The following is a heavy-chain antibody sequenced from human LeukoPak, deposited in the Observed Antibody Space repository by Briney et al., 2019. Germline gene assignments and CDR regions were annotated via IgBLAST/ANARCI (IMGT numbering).Heavy chain of an antibody. V-gene: IGHV4-34*01. CDR1: GGSFSGYY. Sequence: SETLSLTCAVYGGSFSGYYWSWIRQPPGKGLECFGEINHSGSNNYNPSLKSRVTISVDTSKNQFSLKLSSVTAADTAVYYCARGMYYYGSGSYPYHYWGQGTLVTVSS. D-gene: IGHD3-10*01. J-gene: IGHJ4*02. CDR3: ARGMYYYGSGSYPYHY. CDR2: INHSGSN.